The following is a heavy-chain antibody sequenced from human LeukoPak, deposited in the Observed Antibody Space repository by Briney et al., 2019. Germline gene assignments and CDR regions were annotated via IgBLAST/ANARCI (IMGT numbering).Heavy chain of an antibody. J-gene: IGHJ4*02. V-gene: IGHV3-21*01. Sequence: GGSLRLSCAASGFTFSSYSMNWVRQAPGKGLEWVSSISSSSSYIYYADPVKGRFTISRDNAKNSLYLQMNSLRAEDTAVYYCARELLGYGDRDGYWGQGTLVTVSS. D-gene: IGHD4-17*01. CDR2: ISSSSSYI. CDR1: GFTFSSYS. CDR3: ARELLGYGDRDGY.